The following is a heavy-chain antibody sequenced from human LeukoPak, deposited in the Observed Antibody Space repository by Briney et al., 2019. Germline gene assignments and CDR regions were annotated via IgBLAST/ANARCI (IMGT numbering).Heavy chain of an antibody. CDR2: SRNKAKSYAT. V-gene: IGHV3-72*01. CDR3: VRVGSVAGSDYLDY. J-gene: IGHJ4*02. CDR1: GFTFSDHF. D-gene: IGHD6-19*01. Sequence: GGSLRLSCAVSGFTFSDHFLDWVRQAPGKGLEWVGRSRNKAKSYATEYAASVKGRFTISRDDSKNSLYLQMNSLKTEDTAVYYCVRVGSVAGSDYLDYWGQGTLVTVSS.